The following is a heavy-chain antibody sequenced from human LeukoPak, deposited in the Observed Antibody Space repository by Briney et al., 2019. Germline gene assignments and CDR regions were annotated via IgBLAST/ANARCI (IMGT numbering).Heavy chain of an antibody. CDR2: IKQDGSEK. Sequence: AGGSLRLSCAASGFTFSNFWMSWVRQAPGKGLEWVANIKQDGSEKYYVDSVKGRFTISRDNAKSSLYLQMNSLRAEDTAVYYCARDRGSSSDYWGQGARVTVSS. D-gene: IGHD6-6*01. V-gene: IGHV3-7*01. CDR1: GFTFSNFW. CDR3: ARDRGSSSDY. J-gene: IGHJ4*02.